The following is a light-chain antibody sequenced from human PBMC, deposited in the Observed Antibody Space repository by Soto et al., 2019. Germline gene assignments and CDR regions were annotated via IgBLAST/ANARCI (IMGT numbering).Light chain of an antibody. CDR1: QGISNY. V-gene: IGKV1-27*01. Sequence: DIQMTQSPSSLCASVGDRVTITCRASQGISNYLAWYQQKPGKVPKLLIYAASTLQSVVPSRFSGSGSGTDFTLTISSLQPEDVATYYCQKYNSAPMLTFGGGTKVEIK. CDR2: AAS. J-gene: IGKJ4*01. CDR3: QKYNSAPMLT.